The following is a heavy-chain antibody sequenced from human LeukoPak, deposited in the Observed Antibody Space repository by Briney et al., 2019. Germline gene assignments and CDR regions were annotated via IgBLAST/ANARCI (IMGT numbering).Heavy chain of an antibody. Sequence: SSETLSLTCTVSGGSISSSSYYWGWIRQPPGKGLEWIGSIYYSGSTYYNPSLKSRVTISVDTSKNQFSLNLNSVTAADTAVYYCARGVGDNTFGLADYWGQGTLVTVSS. D-gene: IGHD1-26*01. CDR3: ARGVGDNTFGLADY. CDR1: GGSISSSSYY. V-gene: IGHV4-39*01. CDR2: IYYSGST. J-gene: IGHJ4*02.